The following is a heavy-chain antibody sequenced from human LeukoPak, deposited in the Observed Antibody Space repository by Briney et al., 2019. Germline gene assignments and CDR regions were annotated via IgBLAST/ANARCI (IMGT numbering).Heavy chain of an antibody. CDR1: GGSISSGGYS. Sequence: PSETLSLTCAVSGGSISSGGYSWSWIRQPPGKGLEWIGYIYHSGSTYYNPSLKSRVTISVDRSKNQFSLKLSSVTAADTAVYYCARGGYYGSGSYPFDYWGQGTLVTVSS. J-gene: IGHJ4*02. CDR2: IYHSGST. D-gene: IGHD3-10*01. V-gene: IGHV4-30-2*01. CDR3: ARGGYYGSGSYPFDY.